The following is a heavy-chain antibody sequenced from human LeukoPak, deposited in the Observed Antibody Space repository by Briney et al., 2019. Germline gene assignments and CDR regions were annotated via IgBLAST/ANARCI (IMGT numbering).Heavy chain of an antibody. CDR1: GFTVSSNY. CDR2: IYSGGST. J-gene: IGHJ4*02. Sequence: GGSLRLSCAASGFTVSSNYMSWVRQAPGKGLEWVSVIYSGGSTYYADSVKGRFTISRDNSKNTLYLQMNSLRAEDTAVYYCAREVGVATTRFDYWGQGTLVTVSS. V-gene: IGHV3-53*01. D-gene: IGHD5-12*01. CDR3: AREVGVATTRFDY.